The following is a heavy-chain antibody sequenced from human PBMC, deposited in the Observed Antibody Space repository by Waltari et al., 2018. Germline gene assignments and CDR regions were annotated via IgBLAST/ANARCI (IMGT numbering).Heavy chain of an antibody. CDR3: ARDLAASTVTTPRRYFDL. J-gene: IGHJ2*01. CDR1: GYTFTGYY. V-gene: IGHV1-2*02. Sequence: QVQLVQSGAEVKKPGASVKVSCKASGYTFTGYYMHWVRQAPGQGLEWMGWSNPNSGGTNYAQKFQGRVTMTRDTSISTAYMELSRLRSDDTAVYYCARDLAASTVTTPRRYFDLWGRGTLVTVSS. D-gene: IGHD4-17*01. CDR2: SNPNSGGT.